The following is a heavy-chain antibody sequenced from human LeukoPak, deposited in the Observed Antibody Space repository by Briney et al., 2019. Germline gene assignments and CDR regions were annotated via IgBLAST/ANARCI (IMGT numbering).Heavy chain of an antibody. CDR2: IWYDGSNE. J-gene: IGHJ4*02. Sequence: GGSLRLSCAASGFTFSSYAMHWVRQAPGKGLEWVAVIWYDGSNENYADSVRGRFTVSRDNSKNTLYLHMNSVRAEDTAVYYCARVAMSDSSGYCDYWGQGTLVTVSS. D-gene: IGHD3-22*01. V-gene: IGHV3-33*01. CDR1: GFTFSSYA. CDR3: ARVAMSDSSGYCDY.